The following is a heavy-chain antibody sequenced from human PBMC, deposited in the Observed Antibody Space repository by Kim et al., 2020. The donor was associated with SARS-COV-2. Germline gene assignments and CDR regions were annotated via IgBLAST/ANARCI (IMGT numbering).Heavy chain of an antibody. V-gene: IGHV3-23*01. D-gene: IGHD5-18*01. Sequence: DPDAEKGRCNISRDHYRNTLYLKMNSLRADDTAVYYCAKDRRGYEQPVDYWGQGTLVTVSS. CDR3: AKDRRGYEQPVDY. J-gene: IGHJ4*02.